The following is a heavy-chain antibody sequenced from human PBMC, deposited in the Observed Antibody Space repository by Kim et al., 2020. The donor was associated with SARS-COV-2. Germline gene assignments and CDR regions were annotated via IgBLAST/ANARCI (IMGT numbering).Heavy chain of an antibody. D-gene: IGHD6-19*01. CDR1: GYTFTGYY. CDR2: INPNGGGT. V-gene: IGHV1-2*06. Sequence: ASVKVSYKASGYTFTGYYLHWVRQAPGKGLEWMGRINPNGGGTNYAQKFQGRVTMTRDTSISTAYMELSSLISDDTAVYYCARGEMGTAVSNYWGQGTLVTVSS. J-gene: IGHJ4*02. CDR3: ARGEMGTAVSNY.